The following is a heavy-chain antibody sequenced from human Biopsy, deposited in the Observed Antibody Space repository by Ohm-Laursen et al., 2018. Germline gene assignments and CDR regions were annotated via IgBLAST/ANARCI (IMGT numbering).Heavy chain of an antibody. Sequence: SDTLSLTCTVSGGSISSDYWSWIPQPPGKGLVGIGYLSNRWRTNYNPSLRGRVTISVNTSKKQFSLKLTTVPAADTAVFFCARLYRLDDYWNDDPPDAFDVWGQGTMVTVSS. CDR1: GGSISSDY. D-gene: IGHD3-3*01. CDR2: LSNRWRT. CDR3: ARLYRLDDYWNDDPPDAFDV. V-gene: IGHV4-59*07. J-gene: IGHJ3*01.